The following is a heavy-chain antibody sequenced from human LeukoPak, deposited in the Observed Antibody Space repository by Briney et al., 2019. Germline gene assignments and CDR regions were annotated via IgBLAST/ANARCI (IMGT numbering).Heavy chain of an antibody. Sequence: ASVNVSCKVSVYTLTELSMHWVRQAPGKGLEWMGGFDPEDGETIYAQKFQGRVTMTEDTSTDTAYMELSSLRSEDTAVYYCATGAPSTMVRGVIRRAFDIWGQGTMVTVSS. V-gene: IGHV1-24*01. CDR1: VYTLTELS. CDR2: FDPEDGET. D-gene: IGHD3-10*01. CDR3: ATGAPSTMVRGVIRRAFDI. J-gene: IGHJ3*02.